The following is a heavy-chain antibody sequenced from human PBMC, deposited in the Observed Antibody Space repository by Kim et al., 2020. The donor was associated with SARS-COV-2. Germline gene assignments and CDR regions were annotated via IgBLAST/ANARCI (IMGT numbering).Heavy chain of an antibody. CDR1: GFTFSSYG. D-gene: IGHD6-19*01. CDR2: IWYDGSNK. V-gene: IGHV3-33*01. J-gene: IGHJ6*02. CDR3: ARVAGTTGSYYYYGMDV. Sequence: GGSLRLSCAASGFTFSSYGMHWVRQAPGKGLEWVAVIWYDGSNKYYADSVKGRFTISRDNSKNTLYLQMNSLRAEDTAVYYCARVAGTTGSYYYYGMDVWGQGTTVTVSS.